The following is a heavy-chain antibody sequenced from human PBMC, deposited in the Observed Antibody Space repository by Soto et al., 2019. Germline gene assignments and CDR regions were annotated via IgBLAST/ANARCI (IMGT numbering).Heavy chain of an antibody. V-gene: IGHV3-53*01. Sequence: EAQLVESGGGLIQPGGSLRLSCATSGFAVTNHYMTWVRQAPGKGLDWVSVIYSGGSTYYADSVQGRFTISRDTSENTLYLHLNSLRAEDTAMYYCARGSGYEGFDYWGQGTLVTVSS. CDR1: GFAVTNHY. CDR2: IYSGGST. J-gene: IGHJ4*02. D-gene: IGHD5-12*01. CDR3: ARGSGYEGFDY.